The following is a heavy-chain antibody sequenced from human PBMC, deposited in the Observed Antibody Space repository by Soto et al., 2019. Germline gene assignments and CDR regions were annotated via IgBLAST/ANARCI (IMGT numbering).Heavy chain of an antibody. CDR2: IYSGGST. CDR3: ARVMLEYYYYYGMDV. D-gene: IGHD1-1*01. CDR1: GFTVSSNY. J-gene: IGHJ6*02. V-gene: IGHV3-66*01. Sequence: PGGSLRLSCAASGFTVSSNYMSWVRQAPGKGLEWVSVIYSGGSTYYADSVKGRFTISRDNSKNTLYLQMNSLRAENTAVYYCARVMLEYYYYYGMDVWGQGTTVTVSS.